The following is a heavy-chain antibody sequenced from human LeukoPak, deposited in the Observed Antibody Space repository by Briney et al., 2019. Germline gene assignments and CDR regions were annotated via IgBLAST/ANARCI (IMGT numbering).Heavy chain of an antibody. CDR2: LYSGGST. CDR1: GFTVSNNY. Sequence: GSLRLSCAASGFTVSNNYMSWVRQAPGKGLEWVSLLYSGGSTYYADSVKGRFTISRDNAKKSLYLQMNSLRAEDTAVYYCARALSHCLDYWGQGTLVTVSS. J-gene: IGHJ4*02. V-gene: IGHV3-53*01. D-gene: IGHD3-16*01. CDR3: ARALSHCLDY.